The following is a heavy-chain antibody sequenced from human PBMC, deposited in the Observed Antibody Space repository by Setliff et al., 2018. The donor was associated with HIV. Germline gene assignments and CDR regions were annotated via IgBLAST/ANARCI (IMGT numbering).Heavy chain of an antibody. J-gene: IGHJ3*02. CDR1: GGSISSYY. CDR3: AGYCGGGSCASI. Sequence: SETLSLTCTVSGGSISSYYWTWIRQRPGKGLEWIGYLHYNGNTNSNSPLKSRLTMSVDTSRNHFSLKLNSVTTADTAMYYCAGYCGGGSCASIWGQGTMVTVSS. D-gene: IGHD2-15*01. CDR2: LHYNGNT. V-gene: IGHV4-59*01.